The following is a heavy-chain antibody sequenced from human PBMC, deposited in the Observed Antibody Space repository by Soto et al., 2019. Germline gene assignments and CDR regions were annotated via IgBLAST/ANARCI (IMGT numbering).Heavy chain of an antibody. CDR2: ISANGRNA. J-gene: IGHJ4*02. Sequence: PWGSLRLSCAASGFAFSNYAMNLIRHSPCKWLEWLSSISANGRNAYYADSVKGRFTISRDRSKNTLYLQLDSLRVEDTAIYFCAKDLSSLGWLALGAPFDSWGQGTLVTVSS. CDR1: GFAFSNYA. CDR3: AKDLSSLGWLALGAPFDS. D-gene: IGHD3-22*01. V-gene: IGHV3-23*01.